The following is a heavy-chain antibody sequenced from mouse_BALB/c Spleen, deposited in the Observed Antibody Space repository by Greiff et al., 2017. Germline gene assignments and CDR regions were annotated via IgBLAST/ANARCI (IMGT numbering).Heavy chain of an antibody. CDR3: AREGELGPWFAY. V-gene: IGHV5-12-2*01. J-gene: IGHJ3*01. Sequence: EVQRVESGGGLVQPGGSLKLSCAASGFTFSSYTMSWVRQTPEKRLEWVAYISNGGGSTYYPDTVTGRFTISRDNAKNTLYLEMSSLRSEDTAMYYCAREGELGPWFAYWGQGTLVTVSA. CDR1: GFTFSSYT. CDR2: ISNGGGST. D-gene: IGHD4-1*01.